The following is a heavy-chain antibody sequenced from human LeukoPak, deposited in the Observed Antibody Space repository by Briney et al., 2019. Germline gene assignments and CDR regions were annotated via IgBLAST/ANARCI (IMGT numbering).Heavy chain of an antibody. V-gene: IGHV4-59*08. D-gene: IGHD3-10*01. CDR1: GDSINNYY. CDR2: IYYGGST. CDR3: ARHRGSGSPYFDY. J-gene: IGHJ4*02. Sequence: PSETLSLTCTVSGDSINNYYWSWIRQSPGKGLEWIGYIYYGGSTKYNPSLKSRVTISVDTSKNQFSLKLSSVTAADTAVYYCARHRGSGSPYFDYWGQGTLVTVSS.